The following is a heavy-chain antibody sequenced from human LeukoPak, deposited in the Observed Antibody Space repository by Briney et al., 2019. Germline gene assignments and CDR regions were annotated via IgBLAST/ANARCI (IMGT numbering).Heavy chain of an antibody. D-gene: IGHD6-13*01. CDR1: GFTFDDYA. CDR3: ARSRFGSRIAAALDY. V-gene: IGHV3-9*01. J-gene: IGHJ4*02. CDR2: ISWNSGSI. Sequence: GGSLRLSCAASGFTFDDYAMHWVRQAPGKGLEWVSGISWNSGSIGYADSVKGRFTISRDNAKNSLYLQMNSLRAEDTALYYCARSRFGSRIAAALDYWGQGTLVTVSS.